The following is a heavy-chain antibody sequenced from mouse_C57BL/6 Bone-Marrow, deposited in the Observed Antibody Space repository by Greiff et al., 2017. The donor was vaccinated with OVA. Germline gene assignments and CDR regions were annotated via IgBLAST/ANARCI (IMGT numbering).Heavy chain of an antibody. CDR2: IYPRDGST. D-gene: IGHD3-2*02. J-gene: IGHJ2*01. CDR3: ARKQAGYYFDY. CDR1: GYTFTDHT. Sequence: QVQLQQSDAELVKPGASVKISCKASGYTFTDHTIHWMKQRPEQGLEWIGNIYPRDGSTKYNEKFKGKATLTADKSSSTAFKQLNSLTSEDSAVYFCARKQAGYYFDYWVQGTTLTVSS. V-gene: IGHV1-78*01.